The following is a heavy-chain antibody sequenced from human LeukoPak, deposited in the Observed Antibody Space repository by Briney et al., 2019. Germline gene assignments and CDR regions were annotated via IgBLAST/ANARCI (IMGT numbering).Heavy chain of an antibody. Sequence: GASVKVSCKSSGGTFSSYAISWVRQAPEQGLEWMGGIIPIFGTANYAQKFQGRVTITAEKSTSTAYMELSSLRSEDTAVYYCAREFPVDTVIPPSINYYYYMDVWGKGTTVTVSS. V-gene: IGHV1-69*06. D-gene: IGHD5-18*01. CDR2: IIPIFGTA. CDR1: GGTFSSYA. CDR3: AREFPVDTVIPPSINYYYYMDV. J-gene: IGHJ6*03.